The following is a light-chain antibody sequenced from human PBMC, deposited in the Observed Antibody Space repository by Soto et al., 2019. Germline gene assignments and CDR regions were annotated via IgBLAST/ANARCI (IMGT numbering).Light chain of an antibody. CDR2: AAS. CDR3: GPCSTAPRT. Sequence: DIQMSQSASSLSASVGDRVAITCRASQSISSYLNWYQQKRGKAPKVLIYAASSLQSGVPSRFSGSGSGTDFTLTIRRIEPEGFAPYYGGPCSTAPRTFGLGTKVDIK. CDR1: QSISSY. V-gene: IGKV1-39*01. J-gene: IGKJ1*01.